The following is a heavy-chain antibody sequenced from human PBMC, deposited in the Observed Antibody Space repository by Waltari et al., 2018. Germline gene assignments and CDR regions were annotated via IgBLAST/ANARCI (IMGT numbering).Heavy chain of an antibody. J-gene: IGHJ4*02. CDR3: ATQAHSSGWYNY. CDR2: IIPIFGTA. Sequence: QVQLVQSGAEVTKPGSSVKVSCKASGGTFSSYAISWVRQAPGQGLEWMGGIIPIFGTANYAQKFQGRVTITADTSTDTAYMELSSLRSEDTAVYYCATQAHSSGWYNYWGQGTLVTVSS. CDR1: GGTFSSYA. D-gene: IGHD6-19*01. V-gene: IGHV1-69*13.